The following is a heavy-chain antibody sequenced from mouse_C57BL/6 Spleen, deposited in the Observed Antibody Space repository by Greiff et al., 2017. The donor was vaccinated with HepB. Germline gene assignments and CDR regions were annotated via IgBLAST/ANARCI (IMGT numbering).Heavy chain of an antibody. J-gene: IGHJ2*01. V-gene: IGHV1-81*01. Sequence: VKLQQSGAELARPGASVKLSCKASGYTFTSYGISWVKQRTGQGLEWIGEIYPRSGNTYYNEKFKGKATLTADKSSSTAYMELRSLTSEDSAVYFCARRWYDYLFDYWGQGTTLTVSS. CDR1: GYTFTSYG. D-gene: IGHD2-4*01. CDR3: ARRWYDYLFDY. CDR2: IYPRSGNT.